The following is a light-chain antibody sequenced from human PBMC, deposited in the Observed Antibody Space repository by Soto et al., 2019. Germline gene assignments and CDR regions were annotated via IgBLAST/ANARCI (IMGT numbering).Light chain of an antibody. V-gene: IGLV2-23*02. J-gene: IGLJ2*01. CDR3: CSYVRSYTFVV. CDR1: SSDVGSYKF. CDR2: EVT. Sequence: QSVLTQPASVSGSPGQSITISCTGASSDVGSYKFVSWYQQHPGKAPKLMIYEVTKRPSGVSNRFSGSESGNTASLTISGLPAEDEADYYCCSYVRSYTFVVFGGGTKLTVL.